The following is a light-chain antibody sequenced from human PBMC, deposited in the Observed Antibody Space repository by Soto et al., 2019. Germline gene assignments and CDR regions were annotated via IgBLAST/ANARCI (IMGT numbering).Light chain of an antibody. Sequence: EIVLTQSPATLYFSPGEKATLSCRASQSVSSYLAWYQQKPGQAPRLLIYDASNRATGIPARFSGSGSGTDFTLTISSLEPEDFAVYYCQQRSNWGHTFGGGTKVEIK. CDR2: DAS. J-gene: IGKJ4*01. V-gene: IGKV3-11*01. CDR3: QQRSNWGHT. CDR1: QSVSSY.